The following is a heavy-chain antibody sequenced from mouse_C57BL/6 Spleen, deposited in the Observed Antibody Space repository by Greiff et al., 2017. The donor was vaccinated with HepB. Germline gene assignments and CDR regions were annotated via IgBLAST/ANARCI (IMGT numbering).Heavy chain of an antibody. D-gene: IGHD2-5*01. CDR3: ARRDYYSNYVGYFDV. V-gene: IGHV1-69*01. J-gene: IGHJ1*03. CDR1: GYTFTSYW. Sequence: QVQLKQPGAELVMPGASVKLSCKASGYTFTSYWMHWVKQRPGQGLEWIGEIDPSDSYTNYNQKFKGKSTLTVDKSSSTAYMQLSSLTSEDSAVYYCARRDYYSNYVGYFDVWGTGTAVTVSS. CDR2: IDPSDSYT.